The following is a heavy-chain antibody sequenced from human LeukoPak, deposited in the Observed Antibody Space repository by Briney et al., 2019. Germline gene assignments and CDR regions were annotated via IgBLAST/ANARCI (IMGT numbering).Heavy chain of an antibody. CDR2: ISPDDSEI. V-gene: IGHV5-51*01. J-gene: IGHJ4*02. Sequence: GESLKISCKGSGYSFTTYWIAWVRQMPGRGLEWMGIISPDDSEIRYSPSFRGQVTISADKSTSTAYLQWSRLKASDTAIYYCARHESSGSYYSYWGQGTLVTVSS. D-gene: IGHD1-26*01. CDR3: ARHESSGSYYSY. CDR1: GYSFTTYW.